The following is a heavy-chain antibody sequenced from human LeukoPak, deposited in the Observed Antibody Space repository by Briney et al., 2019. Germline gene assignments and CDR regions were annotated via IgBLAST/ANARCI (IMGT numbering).Heavy chain of an antibody. CDR3: ARLSGSVMTSEIISRLDY. J-gene: IGHJ4*02. V-gene: IGHV5-51*01. D-gene: IGHD4-11*01. CDR2: IYPGDSDT. CDR1: GYSFPNKW. Sequence: GESLKISCKGSGYSFPNKWIGWVRQMPGKGLEWIGIIYPGDSDTRFGPSFQGQVTISADKSINTAYLQWSTLKASDTAMYYCARLSGSVMTSEIISRLDYWGQGTLVIVSS.